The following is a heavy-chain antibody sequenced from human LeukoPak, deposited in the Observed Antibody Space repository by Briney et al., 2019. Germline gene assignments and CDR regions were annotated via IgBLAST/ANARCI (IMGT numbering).Heavy chain of an antibody. Sequence: GGSLRLSCAASGFSFDDYAMHWVRQAPGKGLEWVSGISWNNVSIGYADSVKGRFTISRDNAKNSLYLQMNSLRAEDTAVYYCARDCSSTSCPFDYWGQGTLVTVSS. V-gene: IGHV3-9*01. J-gene: IGHJ4*02. CDR3: ARDCSSTSCPFDY. CDR2: ISWNNVSI. CDR1: GFSFDDYA. D-gene: IGHD2-2*01.